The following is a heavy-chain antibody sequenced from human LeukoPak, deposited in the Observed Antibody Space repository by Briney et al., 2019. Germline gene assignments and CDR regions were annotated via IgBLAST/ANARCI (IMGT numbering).Heavy chain of an antibody. CDR3: ARDLRGWSYYFDY. CDR1: GYTFTTYG. V-gene: IGHV1-18*01. J-gene: IGHJ4*02. CDR2: ISADSGNT. D-gene: IGHD6-19*01. Sequence: GASVKVSCKASGYTFTTYGISWVRQAPGQGLEWMGWISADSGNTNYAQKFQGAVTMTTDTSTSTAYMELRSLRSDDTAVYYCARDLRGWSYYFDYWGPGTLLTVSS.